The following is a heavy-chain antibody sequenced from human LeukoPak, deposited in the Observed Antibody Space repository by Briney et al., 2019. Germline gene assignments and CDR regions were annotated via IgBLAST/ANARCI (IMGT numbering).Heavy chain of an antibody. Sequence: GGSLRLSCAASGFTFDDYGMHWVRQAPGKGLEWVSGISWNSGSIGYADSVKGRFTISRDNAKNSLYLQMNSLRAEDTAVYYCARRLYSSSSRWFDPWGQGTLVTVSS. D-gene: IGHD6-6*01. CDR1: GFTFDDYG. CDR2: ISWNSGSI. J-gene: IGHJ5*02. V-gene: IGHV3-9*01. CDR3: ARRLYSSSSRWFDP.